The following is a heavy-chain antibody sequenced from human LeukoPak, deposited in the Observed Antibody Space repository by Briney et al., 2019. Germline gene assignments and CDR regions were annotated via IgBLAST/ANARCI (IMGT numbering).Heavy chain of an antibody. V-gene: IGHV1-46*01. CDR3: AASFLRFSPDFNY. J-gene: IGHJ4*02. D-gene: IGHD3-3*01. CDR2: INTSGGST. Sequence: GASVKVSCKASGYTFTSYYMHWVRQAPGQGLEWMGIINTSGGSTSYAQKFQGRVTMTRDTSTSTVYMELSSMRSEDTAVFYCAASFLRFSPDFNYWGQGTLVTVSS. CDR1: GYTFTSYY.